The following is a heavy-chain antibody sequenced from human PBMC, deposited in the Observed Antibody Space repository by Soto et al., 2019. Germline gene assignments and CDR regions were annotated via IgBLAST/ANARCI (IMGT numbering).Heavy chain of an antibody. V-gene: IGHV4-31*03. CDR2: IYYSGST. CDR1: GGSISSGGYY. J-gene: IGHJ6*02. CDR3: AREQTRGGYSYGYLPRLGMGV. Sequence: SETLSLTCTVSGGSISSGGYYWSWIRQHPGKGLEWIGYIYYSGSTYYNPSLKSRVTISVDTSKNQFSLKLSSVTAADTAVYYCAREQTRGGYSYGYLPRLGMGVWGQGTTVT. D-gene: IGHD5-18*01.